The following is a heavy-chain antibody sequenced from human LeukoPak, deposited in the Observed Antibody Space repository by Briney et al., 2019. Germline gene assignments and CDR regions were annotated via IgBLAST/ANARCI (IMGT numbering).Heavy chain of an antibody. CDR3: ARGGSYYVDY. CDR1: GGSLTGYF. V-gene: IGHV4-59*01. Sequence: SETLSLTCTVSGGSLTGYFWSWIRQPPGKGLEWLGYVFYSGNTRYNPSLKSRVTVSVDTSKNQFSLKLSSVTAADTAVYYCARGGSYYVDYWGQGTLVTVSS. D-gene: IGHD1-26*01. CDR2: VFYSGNT. J-gene: IGHJ4*02.